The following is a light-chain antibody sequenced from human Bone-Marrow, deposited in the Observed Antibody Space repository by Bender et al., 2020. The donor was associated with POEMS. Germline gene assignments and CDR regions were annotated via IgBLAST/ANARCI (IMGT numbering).Light chain of an antibody. J-gene: IGLJ2*01. CDR2: QDS. V-gene: IGLV3-21*01. Sequence: SYVLTQPPSVSAAPGKTATITCGGNNIGSKSVHWSQQKPGQPPVLVIYQDSKRPSGIPERFSGSNYGNTATLTISETQAMDEADYFCQAWDSNSAIFGGGTKLTVL. CDR1: NIGSKS. CDR3: QAWDSNSAI.